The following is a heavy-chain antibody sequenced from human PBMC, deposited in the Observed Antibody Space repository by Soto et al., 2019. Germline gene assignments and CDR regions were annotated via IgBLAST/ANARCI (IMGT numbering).Heavy chain of an antibody. Sequence: PSQTLSLTCAISGDSVSSNSAAWNWIRQSPSRGLEWLGRTYYRSKWYADYAVSVKSRITVSPDTSKNQFSLQLYSVTPEDTAVYYCARAAAGMAGWYYYYMDVWDIGTTVTVSS. D-gene: IGHD6-13*01. V-gene: IGHV6-1*01. CDR1: GDSVSSNSAA. J-gene: IGHJ6*03. CDR2: TYYRSKWYA. CDR3: ARAAAGMAGWYYYYMDV.